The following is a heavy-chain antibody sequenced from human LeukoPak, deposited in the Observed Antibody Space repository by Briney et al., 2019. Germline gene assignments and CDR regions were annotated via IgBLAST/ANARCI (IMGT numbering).Heavy chain of an antibody. J-gene: IGHJ5*02. V-gene: IGHV4-30-2*01. CDR1: GGSISSGGYS. CDR3: ARASLYCSSTSCYFSLFDP. Sequence: SETLSLTCAVSGGSISSGGYSWSWIRQPPGKGLEWIGYIYHSGSTYYNPSLKSRVTISVDRSKNQFSLKLSSVTAADTAVYYCARASLYCSSTSCYFSLFDPWGQGTLVTVSS. CDR2: IYHSGST. D-gene: IGHD2-2*01.